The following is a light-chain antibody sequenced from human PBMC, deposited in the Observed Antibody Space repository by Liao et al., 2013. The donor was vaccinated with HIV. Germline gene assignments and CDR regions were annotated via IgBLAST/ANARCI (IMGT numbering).Light chain of an antibody. CDR3: QAWDSSADVV. CDR1: ALPKQY. J-gene: IGLJ2*01. V-gene: IGLV3-1*01. Sequence: YDLTQPPSVSVSPGQTARITCSGDALPKQYAYWYQQKPGQAPVLLIYKDSERPSGIPERFSGSNSGNTATLTISETQPMDEADYFCQAWDSSADVVFGGGTKLTVL. CDR2: KDS.